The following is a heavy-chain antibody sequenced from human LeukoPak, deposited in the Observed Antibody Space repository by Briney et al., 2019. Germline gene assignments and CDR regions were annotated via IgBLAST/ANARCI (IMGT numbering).Heavy chain of an antibody. Sequence: PSETLSLTCTVSGGSISSSSYFWSWIRQPPGKGLEWIANIYHSGGTYYNPSLKSRVTVSVDTSKNQFSLKLSAVTAADTAVYYCARKRHDSGAYHFDYWGQGTLVTVSS. CDR2: IYHSGGT. V-gene: IGHV4-39*07. D-gene: IGHD3-22*01. J-gene: IGHJ4*02. CDR1: GGSISSSSYF. CDR3: ARKRHDSGAYHFDY.